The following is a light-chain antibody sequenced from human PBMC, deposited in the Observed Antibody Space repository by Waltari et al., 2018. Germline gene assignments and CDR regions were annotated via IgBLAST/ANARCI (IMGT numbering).Light chain of an antibody. CDR3: HQYKSWPRT. CDR2: DTS. Sequence: IMLTQSPATLSLSPGERATLSCRTSQSVSSYLAWFQQKPGQAPRLLIYDTSNRANGIPARFSASGSGTEFTLTISSLQSEDFAVYYCHQYKSWPRTFGQGTYVEIK. J-gene: IGKJ1*01. CDR1: QSVSSY. V-gene: IGKV3-11*01.